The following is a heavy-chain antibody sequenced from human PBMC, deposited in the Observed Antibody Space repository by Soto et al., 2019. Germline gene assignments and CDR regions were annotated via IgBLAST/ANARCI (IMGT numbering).Heavy chain of an antibody. D-gene: IGHD6-13*01. CDR1: GFSLSTSGVG. CDR3: AHRIAAAGPDYYYYYGMDV. J-gene: IGHJ6*02. V-gene: IGHV2-5*02. CDR2: IYWDDDK. Sequence: SGPTLVNPTQTLTLTCTFSGFSLSTSGVGVGWIRQPPGKALEWLALIYWDDDKRYSPSLKSRLTITKDTSKNQVVLTMTNMDPVDTATYYCAHRIAAAGPDYYYYYGMDVWGQGTTVTVSS.